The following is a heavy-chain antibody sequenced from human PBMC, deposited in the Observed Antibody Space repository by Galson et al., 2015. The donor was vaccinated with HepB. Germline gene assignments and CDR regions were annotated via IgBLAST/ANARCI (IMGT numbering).Heavy chain of an antibody. J-gene: IGHJ3*02. Sequence: SVKVSCKASGGTLSSYAISWVRQAPGQGLEWMGGIIPIFGTANYAQKFQGRVTITADESTSTAYMELSSLGSEDTAVYYCANEPTSVRAFDIWGQGTMVTVSS. D-gene: IGHD5/OR15-5a*01. V-gene: IGHV1-69*13. CDR1: GGTLSSYA. CDR3: ANEPTSVRAFDI. CDR2: IIPIFGTA.